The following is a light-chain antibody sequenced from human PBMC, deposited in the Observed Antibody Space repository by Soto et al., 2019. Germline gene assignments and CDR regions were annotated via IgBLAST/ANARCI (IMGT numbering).Light chain of an antibody. CDR2: AAS. J-gene: IGKJ1*01. Sequence: AIRMTQSPSSLSASTGDRVTITCRASQGISNYLAWYQQKPGKAPKVLIHAASTLQGGVPSRFSGSGSGTDFTLTISGLQSVDFATYYCQQYYSYPWTFGQGTKVEIK. V-gene: IGKV1-8*01. CDR3: QQYYSYPWT. CDR1: QGISNY.